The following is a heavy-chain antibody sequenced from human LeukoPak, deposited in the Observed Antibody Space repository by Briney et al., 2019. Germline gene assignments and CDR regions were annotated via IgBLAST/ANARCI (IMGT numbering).Heavy chain of an antibody. CDR2: INHSGST. J-gene: IGHJ4*02. V-gene: IGHV4-34*01. CDR3: ARGMTPLLPLDY. CDR1: GGSFSGYY. D-gene: IGHD2-15*01. Sequence: ASETLSLTCAVYGGSFSGYYWSWIRQPPGKGLEWIGEINHSGSTNYNPSLKSRVTISVDTSKNQFSPKLSSVTAADTAVYYCARGMTPLLPLDYWGQGTLVTVSS.